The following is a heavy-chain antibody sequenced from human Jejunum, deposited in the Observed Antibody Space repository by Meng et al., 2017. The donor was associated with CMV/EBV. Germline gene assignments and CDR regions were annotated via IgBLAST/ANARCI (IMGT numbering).Heavy chain of an antibody. Sequence: SISSYYWSWIRQSPGKGLEWIGYVSSTGANKTPSLQSRVSTSMDTSKNQFSLKLKSVTAADTAVYYCARDRHYNDMSGYYRYFDYWGQGMRVTVSS. CDR3: ARDRHYNDMSGYYRYFDY. J-gene: IGHJ4*02. CDR2: VSSTGA. CDR1: SISSYY. D-gene: IGHD3-22*01. V-gene: IGHV4-59*01.